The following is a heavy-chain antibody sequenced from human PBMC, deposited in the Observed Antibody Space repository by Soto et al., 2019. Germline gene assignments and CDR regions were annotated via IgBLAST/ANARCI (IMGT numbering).Heavy chain of an antibody. CDR3: ARDLMGYYYGMDV. CDR2: IIPIFGTA. CDR1: GGTFSSYA. J-gene: IGHJ6*01. V-gene: IGHV1-69*06. Sequence: ASVKISCKASGGTFSSYAISWVRQAPGQGLEWMGGIIPIFGTANYAQKFQGRVTITADKSTSTAYMELSSLRSEDTAVYYCARDLMGYYYGMDVWGQGTTVTGSS. D-gene: IGHD2-8*01.